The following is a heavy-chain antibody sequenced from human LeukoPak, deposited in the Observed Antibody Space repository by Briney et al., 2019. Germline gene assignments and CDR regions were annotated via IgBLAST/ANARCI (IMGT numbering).Heavy chain of an antibody. D-gene: IGHD3-3*01. CDR2: IYSGGST. CDR3: ASSSPTPLLVDY. Sequence: GGSLRLSCAASGFTVSSNYMSWVRQAPGKGLEWVSVIYSGGSTYYADSVKGRFTISRDNSKNTLHLQMNSLRAEDTAVYYCASSSPTPLLVDYWGQGTLVTVSS. CDR1: GFTVSSNY. J-gene: IGHJ4*02. V-gene: IGHV3-53*01.